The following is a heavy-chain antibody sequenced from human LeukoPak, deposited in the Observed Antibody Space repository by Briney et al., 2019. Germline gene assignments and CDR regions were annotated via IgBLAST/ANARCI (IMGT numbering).Heavy chain of an antibody. J-gene: IGHJ4*02. CDR3: ARSIVGATSVFDY. D-gene: IGHD1-26*01. Sequence: GESLKISCKGSGYTFTFYWIAWVRQMPGKGLEWMGIIYPGDSDTTYSPSFQGQVTISADKSISTAYLQWSSLKASDTAMYYCARSIVGATSVFDYWGQGTMVT. CDR2: IYPGDSDT. V-gene: IGHV5-51*01. CDR1: GYTFTFYW.